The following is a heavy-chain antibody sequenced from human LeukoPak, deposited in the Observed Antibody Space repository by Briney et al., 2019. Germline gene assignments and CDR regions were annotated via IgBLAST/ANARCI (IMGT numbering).Heavy chain of an antibody. CDR3: ARGHNYYGSGRYYDRWYYFDY. Sequence: GGSLRLSCAASGFTFSSSWMSWVRQAPGKGLEWVANIKQDGSEKYYVDSVKGRFTIFRDNAKNSLYLQMNSLRAEDTAVYFCARGHNYYGSGRYYDRWYYFDYWGQGTLVTVSS. D-gene: IGHD3-10*01. V-gene: IGHV3-7*01. CDR2: IKQDGSEK. CDR1: GFTFSSSW. J-gene: IGHJ4*02.